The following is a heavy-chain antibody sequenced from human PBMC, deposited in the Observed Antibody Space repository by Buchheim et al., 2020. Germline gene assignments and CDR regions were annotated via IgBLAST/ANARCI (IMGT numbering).Heavy chain of an antibody. J-gene: IGHJ4*02. CDR2: INHSGST. Sequence: QVQLQQWGAGLLKPSETLSLTCAVYGGSFSGYYWSWIRQPPGKGLEWIGEINHSGSTNYNPSLKSRVTISVDTSKNQFSLKLSSVTAADTAVYYCARARGVIAARLMRYFDYWGQGTL. CDR3: ARARGVIAARLMRYFDY. D-gene: IGHD6-6*01. CDR1: GGSFSGYY. V-gene: IGHV4-34*01.